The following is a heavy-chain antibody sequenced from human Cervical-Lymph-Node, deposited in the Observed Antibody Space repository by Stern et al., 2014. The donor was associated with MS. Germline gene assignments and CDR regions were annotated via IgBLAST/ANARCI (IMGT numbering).Heavy chain of an antibody. CDR2: IYPGDSET. Sequence: EVQLVESGAELIRPGESLKVSCKGSGFKFSIYWIAWVRQTPGKGLEWMGIIYPGDSETRYSPSFQGQCTMSADNPTSTPSLHWGSLNASDAAMYFCARQTTAWASDVWGQGTLVTVSS. CDR3: ARQTTAWASDV. D-gene: IGHD1-14*01. V-gene: IGHV5-51*01. J-gene: IGHJ4*02. CDR1: GFKFSIYW.